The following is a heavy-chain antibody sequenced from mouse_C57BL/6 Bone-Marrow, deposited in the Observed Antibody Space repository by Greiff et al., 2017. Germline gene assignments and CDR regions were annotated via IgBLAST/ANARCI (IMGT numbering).Heavy chain of an antibody. J-gene: IGHJ1*03. Sequence: QVQLQQPGAELVRPGTSVKVSCKASGYAFTNYLIEWVKQRPGQGLEWIGVINPGSGGTNYNDKFKGKATLTADKSSSTAYMQLSSLTSEDSAVYLCARSGYDYYGSYSYFDVWGTGTTVTVSS. CDR3: ARSGYDYYGSYSYFDV. D-gene: IGHD1-1*01. V-gene: IGHV1-54*01. CDR2: INPGSGGT. CDR1: GYAFTNYL.